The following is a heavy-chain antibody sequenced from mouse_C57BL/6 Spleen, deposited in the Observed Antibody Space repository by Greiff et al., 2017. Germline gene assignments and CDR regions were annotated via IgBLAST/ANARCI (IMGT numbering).Heavy chain of an antibody. J-gene: IGHJ2*01. Sequence: EVQLQESGGGLVQPGGSLKLSCAASGFTFSDYGMAWVRQAPRKGPEWVAFISNLAYSIYYADTVTGRFTISRENAKNTLYLEMSSLRSEDTAMYYCARGDWGYFDYWGQGTTLTVSS. D-gene: IGHD4-1*01. CDR1: GFTFSDYG. CDR2: ISNLAYSI. CDR3: ARGDWGYFDY. V-gene: IGHV5-15*01.